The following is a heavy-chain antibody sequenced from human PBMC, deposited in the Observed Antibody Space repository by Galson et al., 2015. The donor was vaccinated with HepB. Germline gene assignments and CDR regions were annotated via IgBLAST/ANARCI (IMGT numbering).Heavy chain of an antibody. D-gene: IGHD3-9*01. CDR3: ARAQRYNYFDY. V-gene: IGHV3-48*01. CDR2: ISSSSSTI. Sequence: SLRLSCAASGFTFSSYNMNWVRQAPGKGLEWLSYISSSSSTIYYADSVKGRFTISRDNAKNSLYLQMNSLRAEDTAVYYCARAQRYNYFDYWGQGTLVTASS. J-gene: IGHJ4*02. CDR1: GFTFSSYN.